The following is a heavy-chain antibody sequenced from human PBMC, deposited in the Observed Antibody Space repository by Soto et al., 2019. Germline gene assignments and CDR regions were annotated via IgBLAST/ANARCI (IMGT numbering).Heavy chain of an antibody. CDR2: IYYSGST. Sequence: SETLSLTCTVSGGSISSGGYYWSWIRQHPGKGLEWIGYIYYSGSTYYNPSLKSRVTISVDTSKNQFSLKLSSVTAADTALYYCAREHGGSLGSAAFDIWGQGTMVTVSS. V-gene: IGHV4-31*03. CDR1: GGSISSGGYY. J-gene: IGHJ3*02. CDR3: AREHGGSLGSAAFDI. D-gene: IGHD2-15*01.